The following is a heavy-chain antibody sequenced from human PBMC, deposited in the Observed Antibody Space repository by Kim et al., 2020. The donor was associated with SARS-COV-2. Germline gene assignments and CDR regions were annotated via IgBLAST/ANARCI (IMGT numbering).Heavy chain of an antibody. V-gene: IGHV3-33*01. D-gene: IGHD2-2*01. CDR2: IWYDGSDK. CDR3: ARDGDIVVVPAAINPDYYDYGMDV. Sequence: GGSLRLSCAASGFTFSSYGMHWVRQAPGKGLEWVAVIWYDGSDKYYADSVKGRFTISRDNSKNTLYLQMNSLRAEDTAVYYCARDGDIVVVPAAINPDYYDYGMDVWGQGTTVTVSS. CDR1: GFTFSSYG. J-gene: IGHJ6*02.